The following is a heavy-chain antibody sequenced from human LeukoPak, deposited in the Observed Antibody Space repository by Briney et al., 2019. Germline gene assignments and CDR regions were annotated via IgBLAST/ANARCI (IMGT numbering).Heavy chain of an antibody. V-gene: IGHV3-7*01. D-gene: IGHD3-10*01. CDR3: TRYSYNSGPNDY. CDR1: GFTFTSHW. CDR2: IKQDGSEK. J-gene: IGHJ4*02. Sequence: GGSLRLSCAASGFTFTSHWMSWVRQAPGKGLEWVTNIKQDGSEKRYVDSVKGRFTISRDNTKTSFYLQMNSLRAEDTAVYYCTRYSYNSGPNDYWGQGILVTVSS.